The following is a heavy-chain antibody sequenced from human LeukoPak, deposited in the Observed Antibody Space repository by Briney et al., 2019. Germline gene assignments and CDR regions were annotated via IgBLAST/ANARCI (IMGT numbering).Heavy chain of an antibody. CDR1: GGSISSSSYY. CDR3: SRENGAFSPFGY. J-gene: IGHJ4*02. Sequence: SDTLSLTCTVSGGSISSSSYYWSWVRQPPGQGLEWIGEISLTGLTHYNPSLESRVTVSLDKSKNQLSLNLTSVTAADTAVYYCSRENGAFSPFGYWGQGTLVT. V-gene: IGHV4-39*07. CDR2: ISLTGLT. D-gene: IGHD2-8*01.